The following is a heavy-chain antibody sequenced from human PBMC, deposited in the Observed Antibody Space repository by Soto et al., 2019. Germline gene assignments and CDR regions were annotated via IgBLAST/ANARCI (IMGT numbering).Heavy chain of an antibody. CDR3: ASSTSPDAY. CDR2: INSGSTSL. CDR1: GFTFNSYS. V-gene: IGHV3-48*01. J-gene: IGHJ4*02. Sequence: EAQLVESGGGLVQPGGSLRLSRVASGFTFNSYSMNWVRQAPGKGLEWISYINSGSTSLFYADSVKGRFTISRDNAKNSLYLQMNSLRAEDTAVYYCASSTSPDAYWGQGTLVTVSS. D-gene: IGHD2-2*01.